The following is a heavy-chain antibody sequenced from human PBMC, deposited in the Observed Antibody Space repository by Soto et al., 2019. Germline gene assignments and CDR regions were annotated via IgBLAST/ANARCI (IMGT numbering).Heavy chain of an antibody. V-gene: IGHV1-8*01. CDR2: MNPNSGNT. D-gene: IGHD3-3*01. Sequence: GASVKVSCKASGYTFTSYDINWVRQATGQGHEWMGWMNPNSGNTGYAQKFQGRVTMTRNTSISTAYMELSSLRSEDTAVYYCARYYDFWSGIRGFDPWGQGTLVTVSS. J-gene: IGHJ5*02. CDR1: GYTFTSYD. CDR3: ARYYDFWSGIRGFDP.